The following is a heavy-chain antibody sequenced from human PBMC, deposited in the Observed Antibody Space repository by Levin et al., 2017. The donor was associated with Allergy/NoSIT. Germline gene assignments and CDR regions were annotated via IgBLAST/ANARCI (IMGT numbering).Heavy chain of an antibody. CDR3: ARNPHGGTTIFGVVITYGMDV. V-gene: IGHV4-39*01. J-gene: IGHJ6*02. D-gene: IGHD3-3*01. Sequence: PSETLSLTCTVSGGSISSSSYYWGWIRQPPGKGLEWIGSIYYSGSTYYNPSLKSRVTISVDTSKNQFSLKLSSVTAADTAVYYCARNPHGGTTIFGVVITYGMDVWGQGTTVTVSS. CDR2: IYYSGST. CDR1: GGSISSSSYY.